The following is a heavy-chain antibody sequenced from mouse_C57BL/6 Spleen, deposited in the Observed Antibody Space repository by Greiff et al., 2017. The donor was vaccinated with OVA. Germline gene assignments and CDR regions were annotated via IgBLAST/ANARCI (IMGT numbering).Heavy chain of an antibody. Sequence: QVQLQQPGAELVKPGASVKLSCKASGYTFTSYWMHWVKQRPGRGLEWIGRIDPGSGGTKYNEKFKSKATLTVDKPSSTAYMQLSSLTSEDSAVYYGARSEGFQAWFAYWGQGTLVTVSA. CDR1: GYTFTSYW. CDR3: ARSEGFQAWFAY. J-gene: IGHJ3*01. CDR2: IDPGSGGT. V-gene: IGHV1-72*01.